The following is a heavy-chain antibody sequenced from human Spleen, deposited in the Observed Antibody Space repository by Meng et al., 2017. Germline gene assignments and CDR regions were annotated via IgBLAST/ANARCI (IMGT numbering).Heavy chain of an antibody. V-gene: IGHV4-31*03. CDR1: GGSIRTSSYY. Sequence: QWQSPGPGLVKPSPTPSLTCTVSGGSIRTSSYYWTWIRQLPGKGLECIGYIYYSGTTNYKPSLKRRITISVDTAKNQFSLKLNSVTAADTAVYYCARGRGRGSPNWFDAWGHGTLVTVSS. CDR2: IYYSGTT. CDR3: ARGRGRGSPNWFDA. J-gene: IGHJ5*01. D-gene: IGHD3-10*01.